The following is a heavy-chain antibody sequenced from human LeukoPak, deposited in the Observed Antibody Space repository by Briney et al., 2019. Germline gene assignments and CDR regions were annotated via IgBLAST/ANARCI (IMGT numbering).Heavy chain of an antibody. CDR2: ISSSSSYI. V-gene: IGHV3-21*01. CDR3: ARGVSRYHFDY. D-gene: IGHD1-26*01. CDR1: GFTFSSYS. Sequence: GGSLRLSCAASGFTFSSYSMNWVRQAPGKGLEWVSSISSSSSYIYYADSVKGRFTISRDNAKNSLYLQMNSLRAEDAAVYYCARGVSRYHFDYWGQGTLVTVSS. J-gene: IGHJ4*02.